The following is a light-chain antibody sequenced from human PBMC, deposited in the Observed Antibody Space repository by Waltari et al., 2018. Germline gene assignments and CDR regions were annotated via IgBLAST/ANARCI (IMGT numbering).Light chain of an antibody. CDR1: RRDGGYYNF. CDR3: SSYTTSNTLWV. V-gene: IGLV2-14*03. J-gene: IGLJ3*02. CDR2: HVN. Sequence: QSALTQPASVSGSPGQSITIPCTGTRRDGGYYNFVSWYQQHPGKAPQLIISHVNSRPSGVSNRFSGSKSGNTASLTISELQAEDGADYYCSSYTTSNTLWVFGGGTKLTVL.